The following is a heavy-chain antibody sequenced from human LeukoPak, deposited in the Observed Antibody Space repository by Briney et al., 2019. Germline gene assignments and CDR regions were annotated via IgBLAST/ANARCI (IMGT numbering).Heavy chain of an antibody. CDR3: ARDLEVYCSGGSCLYYYYGMDV. D-gene: IGHD2-15*01. Sequence: GGSLRPSCAASGFTFSSYGMHWVRQAPGKGLEWVAVIWYDGSNKYYADSVKGRFTISRDNSKNTLYLQMNSLRAEDTAVYYCARDLEVYCSGGSCLYYYYGMDVWGQGTTVTVSS. J-gene: IGHJ6*02. CDR2: IWYDGSNK. V-gene: IGHV3-33*01. CDR1: GFTFSSYG.